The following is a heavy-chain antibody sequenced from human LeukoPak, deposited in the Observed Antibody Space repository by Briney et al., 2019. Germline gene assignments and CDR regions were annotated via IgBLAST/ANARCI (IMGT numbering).Heavy chain of an antibody. CDR2: FSGSGGRP. V-gene: IGHV3-23*01. J-gene: IGHJ6*02. D-gene: IGHD3-10*01. CDR3: AKAPGVYYYYYGMDV. CDR1: GFTFSSYA. Sequence: GGSLRLSCAASGFTFSSYAMSWVRQAPGKGPEWVSAFSGSGGRPYYAASVKGRFTISRDKSKNTLYLQMNSLRAEDTDVSYCAKAPGVYYYYYGMDVWGQGTTVTVSS.